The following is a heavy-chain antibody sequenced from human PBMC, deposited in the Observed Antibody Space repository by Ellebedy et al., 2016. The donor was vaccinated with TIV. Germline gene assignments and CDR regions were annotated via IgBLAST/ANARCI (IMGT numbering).Heavy chain of an antibody. D-gene: IGHD3-10*01. CDR3: ARGVSSFGY. V-gene: IGHV4-59*01. Sequence: MPSETLSLTCTVSGDSISSSHWSRIRQLPGTGLEWIGHITYSGSTNYNPSLKSRVTISVDASKNQISLRLSSVTAADTAVYYCARGVSSFGYWGQGTLVTVSS. CDR2: ITYSGST. J-gene: IGHJ4*02. CDR1: GDSISSSH.